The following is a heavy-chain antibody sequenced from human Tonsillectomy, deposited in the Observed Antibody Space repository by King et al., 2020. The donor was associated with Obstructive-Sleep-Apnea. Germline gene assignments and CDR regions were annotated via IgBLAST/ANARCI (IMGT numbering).Heavy chain of an antibody. CDR1: GFTFSSYS. CDR3: ARDRGSGSYYRGGYFDY. V-gene: IGHV3-48*04. Sequence: VQLVESGGGLVQPGGSLRLSCAASGFTFSSYSMNWVRQAPGKGLEWVSYISSSSSTIYYADSVKGRFTISRDNAKNSLYLQMNSLRAEDTAVYYCARDRGSGSYYRGGYFDYWGQGTLVTVSS. D-gene: IGHD3-10*01. J-gene: IGHJ4*02. CDR2: ISSSSSTI.